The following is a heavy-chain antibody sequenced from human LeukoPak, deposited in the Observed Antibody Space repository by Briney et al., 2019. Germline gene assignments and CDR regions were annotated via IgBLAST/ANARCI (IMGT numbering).Heavy chain of an antibody. V-gene: IGHV1-69*01. J-gene: IGHJ4*02. CDR1: GGTFSSYA. Sequence: SVKVSCKASGGTFSSYAISWVRQAPGQGLEWMGGIIPIFGTANYAQKFQGRVTITADESTSTAYMELSSLRSEDTAVYCCAAPGTGDRYYFDYWGQGTLVTVSS. CDR2: IIPIFGTA. CDR3: AAPGTGDRYYFDY. D-gene: IGHD7-27*01.